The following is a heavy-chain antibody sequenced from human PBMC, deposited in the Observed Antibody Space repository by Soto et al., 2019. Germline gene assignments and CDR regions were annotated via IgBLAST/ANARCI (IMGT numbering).Heavy chain of an antibody. J-gene: IGHJ4*02. V-gene: IGHV4-39*01. CDR3: ARHGMGATRYYFDY. Sequence: PSETLSLTCIVSGGSISSSSYYWGWIRQPPGKGLEWIGSIYYSGSTYYNPSLKSRVTISVDTSKNQFSLKLSSVTAADTAVYYCARHGMGATRYYFDYWGKGTLVTVSS. CDR1: GGSISSSSYY. CDR2: IYYSGST. D-gene: IGHD1-26*01.